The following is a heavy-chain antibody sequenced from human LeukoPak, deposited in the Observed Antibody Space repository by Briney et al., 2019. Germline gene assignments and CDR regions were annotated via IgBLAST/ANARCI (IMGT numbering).Heavy chain of an antibody. CDR1: GGSISNYY. CDR3: ASGGYDSSGYRPYYFDY. Sequence: SETLSLTCTVSGGSISNYYWSWIRQPPGKGLEWIGYIYYSGSTNYNPSLKSRVTISVDTSKNQFSLKLSSVTAADTAVYYCASGGYDSSGYRPYYFDYWGQGTLVTVSS. J-gene: IGHJ4*02. V-gene: IGHV4-59*01. CDR2: IYYSGST. D-gene: IGHD3-22*01.